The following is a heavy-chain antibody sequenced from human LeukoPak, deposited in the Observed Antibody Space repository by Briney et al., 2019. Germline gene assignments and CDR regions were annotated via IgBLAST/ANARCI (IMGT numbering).Heavy chain of an antibody. V-gene: IGHV3-48*01. CDR1: GFTFSSYS. CDR2: ISSSSSTI. CDR3: AKEYTGTFSPFPSYFDN. J-gene: IGHJ4*02. Sequence: GGSLRLSCAASGFTFSSYSMNWVRQAPGKGLEWVSYISSSSSTIYYADSVKGRFTISRDNAKNSLYLQMNSLGAEDTAIYYCAKEYTGTFSPFPSYFDNWGQGTLVTVSS. D-gene: IGHD1-26*01.